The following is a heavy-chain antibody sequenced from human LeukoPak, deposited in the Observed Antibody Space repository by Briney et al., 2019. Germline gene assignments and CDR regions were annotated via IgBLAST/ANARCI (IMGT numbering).Heavy chain of an antibody. D-gene: IGHD3-22*01. V-gene: IGHV3-9*01. CDR2: ISWNSNSM. J-gene: IGHJ4*02. Sequence: GGSLRLSCVASGFIFDDYAMHWVRQAPGKGLEWVSGISWNSNSMAYADSVKGRFTIPRDNAKNSLYLQMNSLRSEDTALYYCTKDYDSSGFPRSIFDYWGQGTLVTVSS. CDR3: TKDYDSSGFPRSIFDY. CDR1: GFIFDDYA.